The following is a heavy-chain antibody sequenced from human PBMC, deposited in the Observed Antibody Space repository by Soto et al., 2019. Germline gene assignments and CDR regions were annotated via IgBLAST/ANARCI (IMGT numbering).Heavy chain of an antibody. J-gene: IGHJ4*02. CDR1: GDSVTSNTYC. CDR2: ICYRGNT. Sequence: QVQLQESGPGLVKPSETLSLTCSVSGDSVTSNTYCWGWIRQPPGKGLEWVGTICYRGNTDYNPSLNSRVTISVAPSRIPFSLKLISVTAADTAIYYCARQSFVSSDYCDYWGQGTLVTVSS. CDR3: ARQSFVSSDYCDY. V-gene: IGHV4-39*01. D-gene: IGHD3-22*01.